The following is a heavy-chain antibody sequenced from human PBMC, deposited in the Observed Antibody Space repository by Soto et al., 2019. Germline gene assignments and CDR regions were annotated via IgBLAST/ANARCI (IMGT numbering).Heavy chain of an antibody. CDR1: GYTFTDYY. Sequence: ASVKVSCKASGYTFTDYYVHWVRQAPGQGLELMGWINPKSGGTKFAQKFQGRVTMIRDTSINTVYMEMSSLIFDDTAVYYCARAGVAAPRSGEYAMDVWGQGTTVTV. J-gene: IGHJ6*02. V-gene: IGHV1-2*02. CDR2: INPKSGGT. CDR3: ARAGVAAPRSGEYAMDV. D-gene: IGHD1-26*01.